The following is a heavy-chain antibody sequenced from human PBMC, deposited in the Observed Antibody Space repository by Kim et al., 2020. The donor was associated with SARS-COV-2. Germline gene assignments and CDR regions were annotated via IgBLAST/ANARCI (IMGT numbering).Heavy chain of an antibody. V-gene: IGHV4-59*01. J-gene: IGHJ4*02. CDR2: IYYSGST. Sequence: SETLSLTCTVSGGSISSYYWSWIRQPPGKGLEWIGYIYYSGSTNYNPSLKSRVTISVDTSKNQFSLKLSSVTAADTAVYYCARSPAYYYDSSGYYFFDYWGQGTLVTVSS. D-gene: IGHD3-22*01. CDR1: GGSISSYY. CDR3: ARSPAYYYDSSGYYFFDY.